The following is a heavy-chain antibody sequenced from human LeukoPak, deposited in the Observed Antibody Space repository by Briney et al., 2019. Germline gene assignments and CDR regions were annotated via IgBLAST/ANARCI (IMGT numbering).Heavy chain of an antibody. CDR1: GGSIGSGGYY. J-gene: IGHJ6*02. CDR3: ARLATAMAHLTPYYYGMDV. CDR2: IYYSGST. Sequence: SETLSLTCTVSGGSIGSGGYYWSWIRQHPGKGLEWIGYIYYSGSTYYNPSLKSRVTISVDTSKNQFSLKLSSVTAADTAVYYCARLATAMAHLTPYYYGMDVWGQGTTVTVSS. V-gene: IGHV4-31*03. D-gene: IGHD5-18*01.